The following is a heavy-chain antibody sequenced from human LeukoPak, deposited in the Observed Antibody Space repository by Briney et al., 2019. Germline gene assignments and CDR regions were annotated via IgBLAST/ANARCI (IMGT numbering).Heavy chain of an antibody. Sequence: SEALSLTCTDPGGSLGSDYSSCIRQPPGKGLEWIGYRYYSGSTNYNPSLKSRVTISVDTSKNQFSLKLTSVTAEDTAVYYCARSWAVTGGCDHWGQGKLVTVSS. CDR3: ARSWAVTGGCDH. D-gene: IGHD6-19*01. J-gene: IGHJ5*02. CDR1: GGSLGSDY. V-gene: IGHV4-59*08. CDR2: RYYSGST.